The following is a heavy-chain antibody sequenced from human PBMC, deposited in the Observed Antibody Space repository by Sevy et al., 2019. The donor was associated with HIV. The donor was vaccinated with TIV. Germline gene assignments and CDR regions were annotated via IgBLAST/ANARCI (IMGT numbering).Heavy chain of an antibody. CDR2: ISYDGSNK. CDR1: GFTFNSYG. CDR3: ANGRYYYDSSGYSVFDY. J-gene: IGHJ4*02. Sequence: GGSLRLSCAASGFTFNSYGMHWVRQAPGKGLEWVAVISYDGSNKYYADSVKGRFTISRDNSKITLYLQINSLRAEDTAVYYCANGRYYYDSSGYSVFDYWGQGTLVTVSS. D-gene: IGHD3-22*01. V-gene: IGHV3-30*18.